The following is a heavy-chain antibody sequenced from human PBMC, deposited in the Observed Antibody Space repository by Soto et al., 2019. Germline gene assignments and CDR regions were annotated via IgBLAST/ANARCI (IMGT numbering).Heavy chain of an antibody. J-gene: IGHJ6*04. Sequence: GGSLRLSCAASGFTFSSYAMHWVRQAPGKGLEWVAVISYDGSNKYYADSVKGRFTISRDNSKNTLYLQMNSLRAEDTAVYYCARDTVAAAGDYYYAMDVWG. CDR3: ARDTVAAAGDYYYAMDV. D-gene: IGHD6-13*01. CDR2: ISYDGSNK. CDR1: GFTFSSYA. V-gene: IGHV3-30-3*01.